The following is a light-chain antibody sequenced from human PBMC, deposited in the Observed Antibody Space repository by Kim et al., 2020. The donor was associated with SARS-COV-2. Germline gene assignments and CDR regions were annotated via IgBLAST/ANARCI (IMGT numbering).Light chain of an antibody. CDR3: QHYNSYPIT. J-gene: IGKJ5*01. Sequence: DIQMTQSPSTLSASVGDRVTITCRASQSISSWLAWYQQKPGKAPKLLLYVASSLESGVPSRFSGSGSGTEFTLTISSLQPDDFATYYCQHYNSYPITFGQGTRLEIK. CDR2: VAS. V-gene: IGKV1-5*01. CDR1: QSISSW.